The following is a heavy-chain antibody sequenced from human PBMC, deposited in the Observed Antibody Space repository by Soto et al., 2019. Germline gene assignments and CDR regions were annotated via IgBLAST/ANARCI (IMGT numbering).Heavy chain of an antibody. CDR3: ATIRVRGGPLRFED. Sequence: QVQLVKSGAEVKKPGSSVKVSCKTSGGLFSVFSFNWVRQAPGQGLEWMGGVLPITGSTDYAQKFQGRLTITADRSTSTIYMELSRLTSDDTANYYCATIRVRGGPLRFEDGGQGTLIRVSS. CDR2: VLPITGST. J-gene: IGHJ4*01. V-gene: IGHV1-69*06. CDR1: GGLFSVFS. D-gene: IGHD5-12*01.